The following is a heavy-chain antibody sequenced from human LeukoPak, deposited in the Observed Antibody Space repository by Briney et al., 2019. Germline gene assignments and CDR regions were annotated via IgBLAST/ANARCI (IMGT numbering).Heavy chain of an antibody. CDR1: GFTFSSYA. V-gene: IGHV3-23*01. J-gene: IGHJ5*02. CDR3: ARMTMIPLS. D-gene: IGHD3-22*01. CDR2: ISGSGGST. Sequence: SGGSLRLSCAASGFTFSSYAMSWVRQAPGKGLEWVSAISGSGGSTYYADSVKGRFTISRDNSKNTLYLLMHSLRAEAATDYSCARMTMIPLSCGQGTLVSVSS.